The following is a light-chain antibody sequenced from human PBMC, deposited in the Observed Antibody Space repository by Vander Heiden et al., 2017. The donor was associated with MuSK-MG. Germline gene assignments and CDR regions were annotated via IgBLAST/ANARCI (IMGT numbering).Light chain of an antibody. CDR3: QAWDSSPVV. J-gene: IGLJ2*01. CDR2: QDS. Sequence: SYEPTQPPPVAVSPGQTASITCSGDKLGDKYACWYQEKPGQSPVLVIYQDSKRPSGIPERFSGSNTGNTTTLTISGTQAMDEADYSCQAWDSSPVVFGGGTKLTVL. V-gene: IGLV3-1*01. CDR1: KLGDKY.